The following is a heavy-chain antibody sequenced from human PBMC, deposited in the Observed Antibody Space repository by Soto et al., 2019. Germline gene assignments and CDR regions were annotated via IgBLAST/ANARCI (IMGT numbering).Heavy chain of an antibody. CDR2: ISSDGHHQ. V-gene: IGHV3-30*03. J-gene: IGHJ4*02. D-gene: IGHD3-22*01. Sequence: GGSLRLSCAASGFTFNDYAMYWVRHAPGQGLEWVAMISSDGHHQFYVDNLRGRFTVSRDNSKNTLFLQMNSLRPEDTAVYYCSRGTYYPQSSGLHADYWGPGTVVTVSS. CDR1: GFTFNDYA. CDR3: SRGTYYPQSSGLHADY.